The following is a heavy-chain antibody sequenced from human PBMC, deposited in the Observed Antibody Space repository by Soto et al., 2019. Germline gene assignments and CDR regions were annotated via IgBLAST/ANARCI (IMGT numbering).Heavy chain of an antibody. CDR3: ARYCSSTSCYVPVYYYYGMDV. CDR1: GFTFSSYS. Sequence: GGSLRLSCAASGFTFSSYSMNWVRQAPGKGLEWVSSISSSSSYIYYADSVKGRFTISRDNAKNSLYLQMNSLRAEDTAVYYCARYCSSTSCYVPVYYYYGMDVWGQGTTVTVSS. V-gene: IGHV3-21*01. CDR2: ISSSSSYI. D-gene: IGHD2-2*01. J-gene: IGHJ6*02.